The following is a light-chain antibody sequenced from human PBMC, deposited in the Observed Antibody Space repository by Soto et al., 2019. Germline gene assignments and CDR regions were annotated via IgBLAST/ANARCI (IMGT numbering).Light chain of an antibody. V-gene: IGKV3-20*01. CDR3: QQYHTSPLT. Sequence: PGGIAALSCRASQSVSSSNFAWYQQKPGQAPRLLIYGASTRATGIPDRFSGSGSGTDFTLTISRLEPEDFALYYCQQYHTSPLTFGQGTKVDIK. CDR2: GAS. J-gene: IGKJ1*01. CDR1: QSVSSSN.